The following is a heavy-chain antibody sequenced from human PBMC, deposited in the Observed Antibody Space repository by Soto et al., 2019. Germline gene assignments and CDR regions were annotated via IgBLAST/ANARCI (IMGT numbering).Heavy chain of an antibody. Sequence: EVQLVESGGGLGQPGGSLRLSCAASGFSFSTYWMTWVRQAPGGGLEWVANINPDGSETNYVDSVKGRFTISRDNAKNSLSLQVNSLRAEDTAVYYCVRVGWLRLYFYYYYMDVWGKGTTVTVSS. CDR3: VRVGWLRLYFYYYYMDV. V-gene: IGHV3-7*01. CDR1: GFSFSTYW. CDR2: INPDGSET. J-gene: IGHJ6*03. D-gene: IGHD5-12*01.